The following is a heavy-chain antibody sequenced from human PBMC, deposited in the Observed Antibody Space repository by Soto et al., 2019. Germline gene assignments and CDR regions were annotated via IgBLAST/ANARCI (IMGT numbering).Heavy chain of an antibody. CDR1: GYSISRGSY. D-gene: IGHD4-17*01. CDR2: IYHSGST. CDR3: ARGAATVTPGWFDP. Sequence: SETLSLTCALSGYSISRGSYWGLIRQTTGKGLEWIASIYHSGSTYYNPSLKSRVTISVDTSKNQFSLKLTSVTAADTAVYYCARGAATVTPGWFDPWGQGIMVTVSS. J-gene: IGHJ5*02. V-gene: IGHV4-38-2*01.